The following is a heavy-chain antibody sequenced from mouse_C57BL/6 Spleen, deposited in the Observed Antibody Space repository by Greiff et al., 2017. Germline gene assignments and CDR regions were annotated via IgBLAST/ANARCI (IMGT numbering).Heavy chain of an antibody. Sequence: VQLQQSGAELARPGASVKLSCKASGYTFTSYGISWVKQRTGQGLDWIGEIYPRSGNTYYNEKFKGKATLTADKSSSTAYMELRSLTSEDSAVYFCAYSNPYAMDYWGQGTSVTVSS. J-gene: IGHJ4*01. V-gene: IGHV1-81*01. CDR3: AYSNPYAMDY. CDR2: IYPRSGNT. CDR1: GYTFTSYG. D-gene: IGHD2-5*01.